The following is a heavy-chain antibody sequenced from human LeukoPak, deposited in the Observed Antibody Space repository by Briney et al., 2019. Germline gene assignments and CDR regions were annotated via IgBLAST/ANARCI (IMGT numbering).Heavy chain of an antibody. CDR3: ASDSGLYYDFWSGYYQAFDI. CDR1: GYTFTSYG. D-gene: IGHD3-3*01. CDR2: ISAYNGNT. J-gene: IGHJ3*02. V-gene: IGHV1-18*01. Sequence: GASVKVSCKASGYTFTSYGISWVRQAPGQGLEWMGWISAYNGNTNYAQKLQGRVTMTRDMSTSTVYMELSSLRSEDTAVYYCASDSGLYYDFWSGYYQAFDIWGQGTMVTVSS.